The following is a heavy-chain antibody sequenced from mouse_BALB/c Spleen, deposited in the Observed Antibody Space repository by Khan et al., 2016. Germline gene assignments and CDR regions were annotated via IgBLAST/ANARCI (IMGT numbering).Heavy chain of an antibody. Sequence: EVKLLESGGGLVQPGGSLKLSCAASGFDFSRYWMSWVRQAPGKGLEWIGEINPDSSTINYTPSLKDKFIISSDNAKNTLYLQMSKVRSDDTARYYCARLHYYGYMNYWGQGTTLTVSS. V-gene: IGHV4-1*02. CDR3: ARLHYYGYMNY. D-gene: IGHD1-2*01. CDR1: GFDFSRYW. J-gene: IGHJ2*01. CDR2: INPDSSTI.